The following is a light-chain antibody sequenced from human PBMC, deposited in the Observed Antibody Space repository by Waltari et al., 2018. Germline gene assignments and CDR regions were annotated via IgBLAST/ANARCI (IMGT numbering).Light chain of an antibody. CDR2: DVS. CDR1: SRDVGGYNY. Sequence: QSALTQPASVSGSPGQSITISCTGTSRDVGGYNYVSWYQPHPGKAPKLMIYDVSKRPSGVSNRFSGSKSGNTASLTISGLQAEDEADYYCSSYTSSSTVFGGGTKLTVL. J-gene: IGLJ2*01. V-gene: IGLV2-14*01. CDR3: SSYTSSSTV.